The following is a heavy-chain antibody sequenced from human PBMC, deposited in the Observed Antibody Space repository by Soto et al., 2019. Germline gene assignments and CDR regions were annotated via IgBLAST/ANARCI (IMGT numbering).Heavy chain of an antibody. V-gene: IGHV1-69*08. CDR1: GGTFSSYT. D-gene: IGHD1-26*01. CDR2: IIPILGIA. CDR3: ARDQSVVGATPYDY. J-gene: IGHJ4*02. Sequence: QVQLVQSGAEVKKPGSSVKVSCKASGGTFSSYTISWVRQAPGQGLEWMGRIIPILGIANYAQKFQGRVTITADKSTRTAYMELSSLRSEDTAVYYCARDQSVVGATPYDYWGQGTLVTVSS.